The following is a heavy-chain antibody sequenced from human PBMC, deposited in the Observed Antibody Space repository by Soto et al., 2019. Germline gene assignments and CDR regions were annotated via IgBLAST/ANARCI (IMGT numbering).Heavy chain of an antibody. CDR2: INSDGSST. Sequence: GGSLRLSCAASGFTFSSYWMHWVRQAPGKGLVWVSRINSDGSSTSYADSVKGRFTISRDNAKNTLYLQMNSLRAEDTAVYYCARRVTAVYFEYWGQGTLVTVSS. V-gene: IGHV3-74*01. J-gene: IGHJ4*02. D-gene: IGHD2-21*02. CDR1: GFTFSSYW. CDR3: ARRVTAVYFEY.